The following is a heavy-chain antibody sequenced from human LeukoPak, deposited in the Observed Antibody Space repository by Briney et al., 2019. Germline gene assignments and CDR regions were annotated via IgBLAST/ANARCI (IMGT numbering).Heavy chain of an antibody. D-gene: IGHD1-26*01. CDR3: ARDTLIVGATTD. J-gene: IGHJ4*02. Sequence: PSETLSLTCTVSGGSISSGSYYWSWIRQPAGKGLEWIGRIYTSGSTNYNPSLKSRVTISVDTSKNQFSLKLSSVTAADTAVYYCARDTLIVGATTDWGQGTLVTVSS. CDR2: IYTSGST. V-gene: IGHV4-61*02. CDR1: GGSISSGSYY.